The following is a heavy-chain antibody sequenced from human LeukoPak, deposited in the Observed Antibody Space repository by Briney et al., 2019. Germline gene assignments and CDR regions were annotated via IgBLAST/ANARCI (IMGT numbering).Heavy chain of an antibody. CDR1: GYTFTGYY. D-gene: IGHD4-17*01. CDR3: ARDNGDYGDFDY. J-gene: IGHJ4*02. Sequence: ASVKVSCKASGYTFTGYYMHWVRQGPGQGLEWMGWINPNSGGTNYAQKFQGRVTMTRDTSISTAYMELSRLRSDDTAVYYCARDNGDYGDFDYWGQGTLVTVSS. CDR2: INPNSGGT. V-gene: IGHV1-2*02.